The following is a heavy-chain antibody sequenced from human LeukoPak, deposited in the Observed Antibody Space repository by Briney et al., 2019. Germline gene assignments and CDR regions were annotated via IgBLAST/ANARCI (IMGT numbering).Heavy chain of an antibody. CDR3: AKRAVRGGRASYYYYYYMDV. Sequence: GGSLRLSCAASGFTFSSYGIHWVRQAPGKGLEWVAVISYDGSNKYYADSVKGRFTISRDNSKNTLYLQMNSLRAEDTAVYYCAKRAVRGGRASYYYYYYMDVWGKGTTVTVSS. J-gene: IGHJ6*03. CDR2: ISYDGSNK. D-gene: IGHD3-10*01. V-gene: IGHV3-30*18. CDR1: GFTFSSYG.